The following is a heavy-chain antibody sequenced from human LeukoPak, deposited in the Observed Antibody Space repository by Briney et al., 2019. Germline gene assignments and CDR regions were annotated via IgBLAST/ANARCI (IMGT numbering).Heavy chain of an antibody. J-gene: IGHJ4*02. CDR2: IYYIGST. D-gene: IGHD3-10*01. V-gene: IGHV4-59*01. CDR1: GGSISRYY. CDR3: ARIGNYYGSRSYQP. Sequence: PSETLSLTCTVSGGSISRYYWSWIRQPPGKGLEWVGYIYYIGSTNYNPSLKSRVPISVDTSKHQFSLKPSSVTAADTAVYYCARIGNYYGSRSYQPWGQGTLVTVSS.